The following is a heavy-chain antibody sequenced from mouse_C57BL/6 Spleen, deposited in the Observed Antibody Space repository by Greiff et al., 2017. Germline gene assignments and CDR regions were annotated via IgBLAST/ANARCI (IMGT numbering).Heavy chain of an antibody. Sequence: EVKVVESGGGLVKPGGSLKLSCAASGFTFSSYAMSWVRQNPGKGLEWVATISDGGSYTYYHDNVKGRFTISRDNAKHNLYLQMSHLKSEDTAMYYCARDSYGGSPRSMDYWGQGTSVTVSS. CDR2: ISDGGSYT. J-gene: IGHJ4*01. D-gene: IGHD1-1*01. V-gene: IGHV5-4*03. CDR1: GFTFSSYA. CDR3: ARDSYGGSPRSMDY.